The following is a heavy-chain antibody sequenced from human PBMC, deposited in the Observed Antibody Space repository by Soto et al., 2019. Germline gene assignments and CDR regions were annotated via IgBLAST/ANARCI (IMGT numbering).Heavy chain of an antibody. CDR2: ISGGGDRT. J-gene: IGHJ4*01. CDR1: GFTFSNYA. Sequence: EVQLLESGGGLVQPGGSLRLSCAASGFTFSNYAMSWVRQAPGKGLEWVSGISGGGDRTFYADSVKGRFTISRDNSKNTLYLQMNSLRPDDTAVYYCAMNWRGVRLYYEVDYWGHGTLVTVSS. D-gene: IGHD3-3*01. V-gene: IGHV3-23*01. CDR3: AMNWRGVRLYYEVDY.